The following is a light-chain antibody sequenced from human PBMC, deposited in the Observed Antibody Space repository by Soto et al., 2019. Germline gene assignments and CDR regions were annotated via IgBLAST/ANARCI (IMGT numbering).Light chain of an antibody. V-gene: IGLV2-11*01. CDR3: CSYAGGYTLV. Sequence: QSALTQPRSVSGAPGQSVTISCTGTSNDIGGYNYVTWYQQHPGKAPKLMIYDVSKRPSGVPDRFSGSKSGNTASLTIYGRQAEDEAYYYCCSYAGGYTLVFGGGTKLTVL. CDR1: SNDIGGYNY. CDR2: DVS. J-gene: IGLJ2*01.